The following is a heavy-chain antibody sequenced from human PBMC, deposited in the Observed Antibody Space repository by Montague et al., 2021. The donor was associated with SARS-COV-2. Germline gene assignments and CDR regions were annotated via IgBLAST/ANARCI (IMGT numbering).Heavy chain of an antibody. CDR3: ARDYGDYSYYYGGDV. D-gene: IGHD4-17*01. CDR2: IYSSGCT. CDR1: GGSIKNGRYY. J-gene: IGHJ6*02. Sequence: TLSLTCTVSGGSIKNGRYYWSWIRQPAGKGLEWIGRIYSSGCTYYNPSLKSRVTMSVDTSKNQFSLKVSSVTAADTAVYYCARDYGDYSYYYGGDVWGQGTTVTVSS. V-gene: IGHV4-61*02.